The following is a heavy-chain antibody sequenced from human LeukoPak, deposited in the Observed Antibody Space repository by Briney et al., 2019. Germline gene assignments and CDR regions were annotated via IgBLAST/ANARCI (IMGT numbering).Heavy chain of an antibody. CDR1: GYTFTGYY. J-gene: IGHJ1*01. CDR3: AREDYYDSSGYYKNKEYFQH. CDR2: INPNSGGT. V-gene: IGHV1-2*02. Sequence: ASVKVSCKASGYTFTGYYMHRVRQAPGQGLEWMGWINPNSGGTNYAQKFQGRVTMTRDTSISTAYMELSWLRSDDTAAYYCAREDYYDSSGYYKNKEYFQHWGQGTLVTVSS. D-gene: IGHD3-22*01.